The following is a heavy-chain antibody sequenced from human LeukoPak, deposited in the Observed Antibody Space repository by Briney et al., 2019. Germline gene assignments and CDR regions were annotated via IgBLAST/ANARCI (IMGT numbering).Heavy chain of an antibody. CDR1: GYTFTSYD. CDR3: ARGGQLEYYYYYGMDV. Sequence: ASVKVSCKASGYTFTSYDINWVRQATGQGLEWMGWMNPNSGNTGSAQRFQGRVTMTRDTSISTAYMELSSLRSEDTAVYYCARGGQLEYYYYYGMDVWGQGTTVTVSS. CDR2: MNPNSGNT. D-gene: IGHD6-6*01. V-gene: IGHV1-8*01. J-gene: IGHJ6*02.